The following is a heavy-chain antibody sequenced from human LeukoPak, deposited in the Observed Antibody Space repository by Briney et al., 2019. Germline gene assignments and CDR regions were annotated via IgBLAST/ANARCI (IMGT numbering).Heavy chain of an antibody. J-gene: IGHJ4*02. Sequence: ASVKVSCKGSGYTFTSFGISWVRQAPGQGLEWMGWISAYNGNRNYAQKLQSRVTMTTDTSTSTAYMEIRSLRSDDTAVYYCTRDLGVDTTMIFFDYWGQGSLVTVSS. V-gene: IGHV1-18*01. CDR2: ISAYNGNR. CDR1: GYTFTSFG. CDR3: TRDLGVDTTMIFFDY. D-gene: IGHD5-18*01.